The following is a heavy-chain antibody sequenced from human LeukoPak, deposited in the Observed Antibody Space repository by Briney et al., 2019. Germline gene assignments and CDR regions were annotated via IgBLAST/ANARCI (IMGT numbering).Heavy chain of an antibody. CDR3: ARDSYSGSYSYFDY. Sequence: GGSLRLSCAASGFPFSSYAMSWVRQAPGKGLEWVSAISGSGDSTYYADSVKGRFTISRDNAKNSLYLQMNSLRAEDTALYYCARDSYSGSYSYFDYWGQGTLVTVSS. CDR1: GFPFSSYA. CDR2: ISGSGDST. D-gene: IGHD1-26*01. V-gene: IGHV3-23*01. J-gene: IGHJ4*02.